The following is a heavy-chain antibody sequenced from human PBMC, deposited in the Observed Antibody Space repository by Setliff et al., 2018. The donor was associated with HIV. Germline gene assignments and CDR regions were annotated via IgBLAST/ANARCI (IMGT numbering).Heavy chain of an antibody. CDR2: IIPIFGTA. CDR1: GGTFSSYA. J-gene: IGHJ3*02. D-gene: IGHD3-22*01. CDR3: ARGDSSGYYYVGGQADAFDI. Sequence: SVKVSCKASGGTFSSYAISWVRQAPGQGPEWMGGIIPIFGTANYAQKFQGRVTITADESTSTAYMELSSLRSEDTAVYYCARGDSSGYYYVGGQADAFDIWGQGTMVTVSS. V-gene: IGHV1-69*13.